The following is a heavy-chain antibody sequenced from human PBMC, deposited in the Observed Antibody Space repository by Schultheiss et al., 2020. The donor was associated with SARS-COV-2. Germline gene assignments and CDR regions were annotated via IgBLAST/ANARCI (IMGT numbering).Heavy chain of an antibody. CDR1: GFNFANYA. CDR2: ISGSGNST. CDR3: ARDSGTTGYDAFDI. V-gene: IGHV3-23*01. D-gene: IGHD5-12*01. J-gene: IGHJ3*02. Sequence: GGSLRLSCAASGFNFANYALSWVRQAPGKGLEWVSAISGSGNSTYYADSVKGRFTISRDNSKNTLSLQMNSLRAEDTAVYYCARDSGTTGYDAFDIWGQGTMVTVSS.